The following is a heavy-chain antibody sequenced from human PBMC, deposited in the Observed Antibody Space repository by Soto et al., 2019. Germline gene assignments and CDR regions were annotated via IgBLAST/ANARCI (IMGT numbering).Heavy chain of an antibody. CDR3: ARRGRAAAGNWYFDL. Sequence: TSETLSLTCAVYGGSFSGYYWSWIRQPPGRGLEWIGEINHSGSTNYNPSLKSRVTISVDMSKNQFSLKLSSVTAADTAVYYCARRGRAAAGNWYFDLWGRGTLVTVSS. V-gene: IGHV4-34*01. J-gene: IGHJ2*01. CDR2: INHSGST. D-gene: IGHD6-13*01. CDR1: GGSFSGYY.